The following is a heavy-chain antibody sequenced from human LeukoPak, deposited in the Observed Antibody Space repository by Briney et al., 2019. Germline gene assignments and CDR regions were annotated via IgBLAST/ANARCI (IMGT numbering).Heavy chain of an antibody. D-gene: IGHD5-18*01. V-gene: IGHV4-59*08. CDR3: ARNTAMVKRGFDY. CDR2: IYYSGST. J-gene: IGHJ4*02. Sequence: SETLSLTCTVSGGSISSYYWSWIRQPPGKGLEWIGYIYYSGSTNYNPSLKSRVTISVDTSKNQFSLKLSSVTAADTAVYYCARNTAMVKRGFDYWGQGTLVTVSS. CDR1: GGSISSYY.